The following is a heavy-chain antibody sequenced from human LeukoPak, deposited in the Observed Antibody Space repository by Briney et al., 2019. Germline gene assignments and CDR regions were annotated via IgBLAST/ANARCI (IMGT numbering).Heavy chain of an antibody. CDR1: GFTFSTSW. CDR3: ARDAGWGYYDL. V-gene: IGHV3-7*01. CDR2: IDKHGNGK. J-gene: IGHJ4*02. D-gene: IGHD1-26*01. Sequence: GGSLRLSCFASGFTFSTSWVTWVCEGPRTGLGWVANIDKHGNGKYYVYSVKGRFAISRDYASNSVFLQMDSLRAEDTSVYYCARDAGWGYYDLWGQGTPVTVSS.